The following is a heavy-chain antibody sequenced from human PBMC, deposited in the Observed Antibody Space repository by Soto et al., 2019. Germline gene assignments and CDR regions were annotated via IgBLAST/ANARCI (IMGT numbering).Heavy chain of an antibody. CDR3: ARALYGPQWYYYYAIDV. Sequence: EVQLVESGGGLVQPGGSLRLSCDASGFGLNNYDMHWVRQVKGKGLEWVSAIGTAGDPYYPDSVKGRFTVSRENAKNSLYLQMNSLAAGDTGVYDCARALYGPQWYYYYAIDVWGQGTTVTVSS. D-gene: IGHD3-10*01. J-gene: IGHJ6*02. CDR1: GFGLNNYD. CDR2: IGTAGDP. V-gene: IGHV3-13*05.